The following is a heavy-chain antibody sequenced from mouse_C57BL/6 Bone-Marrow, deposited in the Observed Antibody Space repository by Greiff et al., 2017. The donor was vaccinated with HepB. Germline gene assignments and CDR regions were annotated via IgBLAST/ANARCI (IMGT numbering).Heavy chain of an antibody. V-gene: IGHV3-6*01. D-gene: IGHD1-1*01. CDR2: ISYDGSN. Sequence: EVHLVESGPGLVKPSQSLSLTCSVTGYSITSGYYWNWIRQFPGNKLEWMGYISYDGSNNYNPSLKNRISITRDTSKNQFILKLNSVTTEDTATYYCARGGITTIYWGQGTTLTVSS. CDR1: GYSITSGYY. J-gene: IGHJ2*01. CDR3: ARGGITTIY.